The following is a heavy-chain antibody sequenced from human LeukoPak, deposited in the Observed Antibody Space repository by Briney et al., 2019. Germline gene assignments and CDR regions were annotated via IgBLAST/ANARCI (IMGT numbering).Heavy chain of an antibody. D-gene: IGHD3-22*01. V-gene: IGHV1-18*01. CDR2: IGSYAGDT. CDR3: ARDFWNFDDSRGYYRDFDS. Sequence: ASVKVSCKATSYISWVRQAPGQGLEWMGWIGSYAGDTYYAQKFQGRVTVTTDTSSSTAYLELRSLRSDDTAVYYCARDFWNFDDSRGYYRDFDSWGQGTLVTVSS. J-gene: IGHJ5*01. CDR1: TSY.